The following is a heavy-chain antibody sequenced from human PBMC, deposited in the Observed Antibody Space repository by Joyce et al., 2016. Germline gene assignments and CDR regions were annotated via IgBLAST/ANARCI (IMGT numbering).Heavy chain of an antibody. CDR2: IDATDSYT. Sequence: EVQLVQSGAEVKKPGESLMISCQASGYNFTNFWISWVRQMPGKGLGWMGNIDATDSYTYHGPSFQGHITMSVDKSISTAYLRWSSLKASDTAIYYCARHSSVEALGYWGQGTLVTVSS. J-gene: IGHJ4*02. V-gene: IGHV5-10-1*01. CDR3: ARHSSVEALGY. CDR1: GYNFTNFW. D-gene: IGHD2-15*01.